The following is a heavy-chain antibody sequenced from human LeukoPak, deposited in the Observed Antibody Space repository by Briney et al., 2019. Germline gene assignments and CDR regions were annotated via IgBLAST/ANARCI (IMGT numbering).Heavy chain of an antibody. V-gene: IGHV3-23*01. Sequence: GGSLRLSCVASGFTFSNYAMRWVRQAPGKGLQWVSSIGGSGTGTYYGDSVKGRFTISRDNSKNTVYLQMNSLRAEDTAVYYCARSFLSIAAAATDYWGQGTLVTVSS. D-gene: IGHD6-13*01. CDR3: ARSFLSIAAAATDY. CDR1: GFTFSNYA. J-gene: IGHJ4*02. CDR2: IGGSGTGT.